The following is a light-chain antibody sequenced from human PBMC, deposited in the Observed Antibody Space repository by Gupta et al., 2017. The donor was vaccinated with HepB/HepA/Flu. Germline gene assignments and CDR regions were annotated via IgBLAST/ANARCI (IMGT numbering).Light chain of an antibody. V-gene: IGKV3-15*01. J-gene: IGKJ5*01. CDR2: VAS. CDR3: QQGKHWPST. CDR1: QSVSSN. Sequence: EIVMTQSPATLSVSPGERATLSFRASQSVSSNLAWYQQKPGQAPRLLIYVASHRATGIPARFSGSGSGTDFTLNISSMESEDFAVYSCQQGKHWPSTFGQGTRLEIK.